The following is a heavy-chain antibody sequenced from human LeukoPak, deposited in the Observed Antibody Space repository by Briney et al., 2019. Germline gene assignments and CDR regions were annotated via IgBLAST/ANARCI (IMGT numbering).Heavy chain of an antibody. CDR1: VFTLSSYL. CDR3: ATTFDWLLFLHV. J-gene: IGHJ6*04. Sequence: PGGALRLSRAASVFTLSSYLMHWVRQAPGRGLVWVSRINSDGSITNYTDSVKGRFTISRDNAQNTLYLQMNSLRAEDTAVYYCATTFDWLLFLHVWGKGTTVTVSS. CDR2: INSDGSIT. D-gene: IGHD3-9*01. V-gene: IGHV3-74*01.